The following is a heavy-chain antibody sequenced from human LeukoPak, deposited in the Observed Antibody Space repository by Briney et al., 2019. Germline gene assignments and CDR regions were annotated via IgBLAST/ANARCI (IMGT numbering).Heavy chain of an antibody. D-gene: IGHD6-13*01. CDR3: ARGSSWYFYYFDY. CDR1: GFTFSSYA. V-gene: IGHV3-30-3*01. CDR2: ISYDGSNK. J-gene: IGHJ4*02. Sequence: PGGSLRLSCAASGFTFSSYAMHRVRQAPGKGLEWVAVISYDGSNKYYADSVKGRFTISRDNSKNTLYLQMNSLRAEDTAVYYCARGSSWYFYYFDYWGQGTLVTVSS.